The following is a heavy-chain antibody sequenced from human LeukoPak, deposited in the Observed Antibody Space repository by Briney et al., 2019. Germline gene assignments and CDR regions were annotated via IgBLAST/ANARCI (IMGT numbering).Heavy chain of an antibody. CDR1: GFTFSDYY. J-gene: IGHJ6*03. Sequence: GGSLRLSCAASGFTFSDYYMSWIRQAPGKGLEWVSYISSSGSTIYYADSVKGRFTISRDNAKNSLYLQMNSLRAEDTAVYYCARDSVVPAAMYYMDVWGKGTTVTVSS. V-gene: IGHV3-11*04. D-gene: IGHD2-2*01. CDR2: ISSSGSTI. CDR3: ARDSVVPAAMYYMDV.